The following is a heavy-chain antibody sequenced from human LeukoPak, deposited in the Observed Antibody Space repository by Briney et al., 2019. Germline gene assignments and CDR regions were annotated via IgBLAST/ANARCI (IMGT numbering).Heavy chain of an antibody. J-gene: IGHJ4*02. D-gene: IGHD3-3*01. CDR1: GYTFTSYY. CDR3: ARERGPNYDFWSGLFDY. V-gene: IGHV1-46*01. CDR2: INPSGGST. Sequence: GASVKVSCKASGYTFTSYYMHWVRQAPGQGLEWMRIINPSGGSTSYAQKFQGRVTMTRDTSTSTVYMELSSLRSEDTAVYYCARERGPNYDFWSGLFDYWGQGTLVTVSS.